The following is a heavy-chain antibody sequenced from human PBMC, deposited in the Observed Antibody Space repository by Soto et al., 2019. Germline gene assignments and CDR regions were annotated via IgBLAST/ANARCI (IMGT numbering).Heavy chain of an antibody. CDR3: SRNRYYPFDH. CDR1: GFPFSNYW. V-gene: IGHV3-7*01. Sequence: EVQLVESGGGLVQPGGSLSLSCSAYGFPFSNYWMRWVRQAPGKGLEWVAIIKTDGSDKYYVDTVQGRFTTSRDDTKNAPYLQMNSRRTQDAALYYYSRNRYYPFDHWGRGALVTVLS. D-gene: IGHD1-26*01. CDR2: IKTDGSDK. J-gene: IGHJ4*02.